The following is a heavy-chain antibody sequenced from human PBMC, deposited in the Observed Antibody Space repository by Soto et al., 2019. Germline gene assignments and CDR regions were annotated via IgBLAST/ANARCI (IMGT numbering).Heavy chain of an antibody. Sequence: SETLSLTCTVSGDSITAGGHYWAWIRQHPEKGLEWLGYIHYSGTTDYNPSLKSRLTVSVDTSKNQFSLSLSSVTAADTAIYYCEALNATYWNFSIWGRGTLVTVSS. CDR1: GDSITAGGHY. J-gene: IGHJ2*01. CDR3: EALNATYWNFSI. CDR2: IHYSGTT. V-gene: IGHV4-31*03.